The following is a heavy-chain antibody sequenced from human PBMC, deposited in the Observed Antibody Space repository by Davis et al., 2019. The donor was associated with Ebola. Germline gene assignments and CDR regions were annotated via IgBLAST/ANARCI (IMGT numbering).Heavy chain of an antibody. CDR1: GFTFRTYA. V-gene: IGHV3-23*01. CDR3: ANLDYGDNSGFDY. D-gene: IGHD4-23*01. CDR2: ISGSGGST. Sequence: GGSLRLSCAASGFTFRTYAMSWVRQARGKGLEWVSAISGSGGSTYYADSVKGRFTISRDNSKNTLYLQMNSLRAEDTAVYYCANLDYGDNSGFDYWGQGTLATVSS. J-gene: IGHJ4*02.